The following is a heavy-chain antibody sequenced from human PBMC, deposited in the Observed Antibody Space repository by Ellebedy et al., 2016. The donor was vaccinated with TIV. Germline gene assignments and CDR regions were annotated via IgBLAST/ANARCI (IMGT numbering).Heavy chain of an antibody. J-gene: IGHJ6*02. V-gene: IGHV3-9*01. CDR2: ISWNSRSI. D-gene: IGHD3-10*01. CDR1: GITINGYA. Sequence: SLKISCATSGITINGYAMHWVRQAPGKGLELVSGISWNSRSIGYADPVKGRFTISRDNAKNSLYLQMNSLRGEETALYYCEKSSEGYNHYGMDVWGQGTTVTVSS. CDR3: EKSSEGYNHYGMDV.